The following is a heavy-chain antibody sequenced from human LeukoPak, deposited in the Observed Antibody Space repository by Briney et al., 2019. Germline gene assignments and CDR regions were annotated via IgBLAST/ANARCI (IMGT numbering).Heavy chain of an antibody. D-gene: IGHD2-2*01. CDR1: GFTFSSYS. CDR3: ARAYCSSTSCYFDY. Sequence: GGSLRLSCAASGFTFSSYSMSWVRQAPGKGLEWVSSISSSSSYIYYADSVKGRFTISRDNAKNSPYLQMNSLRAEDTAVYYCARAYCSSTSCYFDYWGQGTLVTVSS. CDR2: ISSSSSYI. J-gene: IGHJ4*02. V-gene: IGHV3-21*01.